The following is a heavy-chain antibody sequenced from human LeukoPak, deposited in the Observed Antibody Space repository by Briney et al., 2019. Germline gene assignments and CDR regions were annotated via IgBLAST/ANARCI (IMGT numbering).Heavy chain of an antibody. CDR1: GFTFSTNA. D-gene: IGHD3-10*01. CDR3: ARDLHYAFDI. Sequence: GGSLRLSCAASGFTFSTNAMSWVRQAPGKGLEWVSAISGRTGSTYYSDSVKGRFTISRDNSKSTLYLQMDSLRDEDTAVYYCARDLHYAFDIWGQGTMVTASS. J-gene: IGHJ3*02. CDR2: ISGRTGST. V-gene: IGHV3-23*01.